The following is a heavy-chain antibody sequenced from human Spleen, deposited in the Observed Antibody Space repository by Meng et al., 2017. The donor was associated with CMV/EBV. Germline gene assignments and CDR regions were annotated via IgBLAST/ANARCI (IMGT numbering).Heavy chain of an antibody. CDR2: IYPGDSDT. CDR3: ARLVRISSGIAVAGPNPHFDY. Sequence: NSWIGWVRQRPGKGLEWMGIIYPGDSDTRYSPSFQGQVTISADKSISTAYLQWSSLKASDTAMYYCARLVRISSGIAVAGPNPHFDYWGQGTLITVSS. V-gene: IGHV5-51*01. D-gene: IGHD6-19*01. J-gene: IGHJ4*02. CDR1: NSW.